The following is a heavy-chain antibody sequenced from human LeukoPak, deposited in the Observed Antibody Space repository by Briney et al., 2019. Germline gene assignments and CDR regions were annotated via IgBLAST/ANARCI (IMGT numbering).Heavy chain of an antibody. CDR2: ISSSSSYI. J-gene: IGHJ4*02. D-gene: IGHD3-10*01. Sequence: GGSLRLSCAASGFTSSSYSMNWVRQAPGKGLEWVSSISSSSSYIYYADSVKGRFTISRDNAKNSLYLQMNSLRAEDTAVYYCAKGSGNGYGSGPFDYWGQGTLVTVSS. V-gene: IGHV3-21*01. CDR3: AKGSGNGYGSGPFDY. CDR1: GFTSSSYS.